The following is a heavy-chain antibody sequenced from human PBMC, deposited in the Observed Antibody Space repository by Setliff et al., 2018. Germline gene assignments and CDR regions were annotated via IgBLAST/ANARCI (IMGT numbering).Heavy chain of an antibody. CDR2: IYHSGST. V-gene: IGHV4-38-2*01. Sequence: SETLSLTCAVSGYSISSGYYWGWIRQPPGKGLEWIGSIYHSGSTYYNPSLKSRVTISVDTSKNQFSLKLNSVTAADTAVYYCARRWNFGPYGSGIHDGFDMWGQGTMVTVSS. J-gene: IGHJ3*02. CDR3: ARRWNFGPYGSGIHDGFDM. D-gene: IGHD3-10*01. CDR1: GYSISSGYY.